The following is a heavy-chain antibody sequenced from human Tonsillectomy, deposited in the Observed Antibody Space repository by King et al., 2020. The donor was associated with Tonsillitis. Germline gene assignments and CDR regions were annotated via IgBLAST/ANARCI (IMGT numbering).Heavy chain of an antibody. V-gene: IGHV4-38-2*02. J-gene: IGHJ4*02. CDR3: ARERDSDSSFDY. Sequence: HVQLQESGPGLVKPSETLSLTCTVSGYSISSGYYWGWIRQPPGKGLEWIGSIYHSGSTYYNPSLKSRVTISVDTSKNQFSLKLSSVTAADTAVYYCARERDSDSSFDYWGQGTLVTVSS. D-gene: IGHD3-22*01. CDR1: GYSISSGYY. CDR2: IYHSGST.